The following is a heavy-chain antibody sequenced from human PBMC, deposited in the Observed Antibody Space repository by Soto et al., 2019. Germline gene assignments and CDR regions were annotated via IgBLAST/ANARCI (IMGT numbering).Heavy chain of an antibody. CDR2: IYSGGST. J-gene: IGHJ4*02. CDR1: GFTVSSNY. V-gene: IGHV3-66*01. Sequence: EVQLVESGGGLVQPGGSLRLSCAASGFTVSSNYMSWVRQAPGKGLEWVSVIYSGGSTYYADSVKGRFTISRDNSKKTLYLQMNSLRAEYTAVYYCARSEGSSSWPYSFDYWGQGTLVTVSS. CDR3: ARSEGSSSWPYSFDY. D-gene: IGHD6-13*01.